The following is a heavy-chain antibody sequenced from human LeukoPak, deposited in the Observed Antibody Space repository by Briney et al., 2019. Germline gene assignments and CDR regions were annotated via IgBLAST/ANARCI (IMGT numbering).Heavy chain of an antibody. CDR1: GFTFSSSW. V-gene: IGHV3-7*05. Sequence: GGSLRLSCVASGFTFSSSWMSWVRQAPGKGLEWVANIKQDGSEKYCVDSVKGRFTISRDNAKNSLYLQMNSLRAEDTAVYYCAREAGIPPSTQQWPTSVNYWGQGTLVTVSS. D-gene: IGHD5-18*01. CDR3: AREAGIPPSTQQWPTSVNY. J-gene: IGHJ4*02. CDR2: IKQDGSEK.